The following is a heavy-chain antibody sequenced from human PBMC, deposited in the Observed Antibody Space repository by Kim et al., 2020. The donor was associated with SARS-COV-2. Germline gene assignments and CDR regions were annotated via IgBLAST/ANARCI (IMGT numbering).Heavy chain of an antibody. J-gene: IGHJ3*02. CDR3: ARDFSGSSVAPFDI. V-gene: IGHV4-59*01. Sequence: NPSLRSRVTISVDTSKHQFSLRLSSVTAADTAVYYCARDFSGSSVAPFDIWGQGTMVTVSS. D-gene: IGHD2-15*01.